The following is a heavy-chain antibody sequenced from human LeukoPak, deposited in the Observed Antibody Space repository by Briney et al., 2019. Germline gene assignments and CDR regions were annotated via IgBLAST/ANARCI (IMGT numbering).Heavy chain of an antibody. Sequence: GGSLRLSCAASGFTFSSYAMHWVRQAPGKGLEWVAVISYDGSNKCYADSVKGRFTISRDNSKNTLYLQMNSLRAEDTAVYYCARERSVGFGDPLDLNWFDPWGQGTLVTVSS. D-gene: IGHD3-10*01. V-gene: IGHV3-30-3*01. CDR3: ARERSVGFGDPLDLNWFDP. CDR1: GFTFSSYA. CDR2: ISYDGSNK. J-gene: IGHJ5*02.